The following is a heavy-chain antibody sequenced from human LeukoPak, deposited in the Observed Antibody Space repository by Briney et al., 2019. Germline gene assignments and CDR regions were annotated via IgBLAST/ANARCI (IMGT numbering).Heavy chain of an antibody. J-gene: IGHJ4*02. V-gene: IGHV4-39*07. CDR1: GGSISSSSYY. CDR3: ARGGSQSGFDY. D-gene: IGHD1-26*01. CDR2: IYYSGST. Sequence: SETLSLTCTVSGGSISSSSYYWGWIRQPPGKGLEWIGSIYYSGSTYYNPSLKSRVTISVDTSKNQFSLKLSSVTAADTAVYYCARGGSQSGFDYWGQGTLVTVSS.